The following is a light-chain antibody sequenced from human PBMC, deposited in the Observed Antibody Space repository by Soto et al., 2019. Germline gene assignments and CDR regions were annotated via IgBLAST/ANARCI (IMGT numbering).Light chain of an antibody. CDR1: QGISSY. Sequence: DIQLTQCPSFLSASVGDRVTITCRASQGISSYLAWYQQKPGTAPKLLICAASTLQSGVPSRFSGSGSGTEFTLTISSLQPEDFATYYCQQLNSYPLTFGGGTKVEIK. V-gene: IGKV1-9*01. J-gene: IGKJ4*01. CDR2: AAS. CDR3: QQLNSYPLT.